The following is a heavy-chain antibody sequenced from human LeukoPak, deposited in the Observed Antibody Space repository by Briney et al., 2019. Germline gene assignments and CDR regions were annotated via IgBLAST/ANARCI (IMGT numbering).Heavy chain of an antibody. CDR2: ISGSGGIT. CDR1: GGSISSSSYY. CDR3: ATQNDFYCSGGSCYVLDPDAFDI. D-gene: IGHD2-15*01. V-gene: IGHV3-23*01. J-gene: IGHJ3*02. Sequence: ETLSLTCTVSGGSISSSSYYWGWIRQPPGKGLEWVSAISGSGGITYYADSVKGRFTISRDNSKNTLYLQMNSLRAEDTALYYCATQNDFYCSGGSCYVLDPDAFDIWGQGTMVTVSS.